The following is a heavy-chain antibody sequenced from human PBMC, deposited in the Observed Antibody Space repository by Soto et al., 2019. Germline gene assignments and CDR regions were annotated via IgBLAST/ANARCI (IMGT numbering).Heavy chain of an antibody. D-gene: IGHD3-10*01. CDR3: AKDREELLWFGELLYRTS. CDR2: ISGSGGST. Sequence: GGSLRLSCAASGFTFSSYAMSWVRQAPGKGLEWVSAISGSGGSTYYADSVKGRFTISRDNSKNTLYLQMNSLRAEDTAVYYCAKDREELLWFGELLYRTSWGQGTLVTVSS. CDR1: GFTFSSYA. V-gene: IGHV3-23*01. J-gene: IGHJ4*02.